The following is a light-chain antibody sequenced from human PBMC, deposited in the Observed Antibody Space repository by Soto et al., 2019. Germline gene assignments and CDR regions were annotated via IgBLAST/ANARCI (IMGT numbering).Light chain of an antibody. CDR1: QSINSD. CDR2: DAS. Sequence: EIVMTQSSATLSVSPGERVILSCRASQSINSDLAWYQQKPGQAPRLLIYDASNRATVIPARFSGSGSGTDFTLTISSLEPEDFAVYYCQQRSNWPSITFGQGTRLEIK. V-gene: IGKV3-11*01. J-gene: IGKJ5*01. CDR3: QQRSNWPSIT.